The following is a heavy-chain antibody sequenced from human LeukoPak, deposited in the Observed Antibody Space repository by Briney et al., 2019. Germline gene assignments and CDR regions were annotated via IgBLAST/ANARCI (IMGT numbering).Heavy chain of an antibody. CDR2: IYYSGST. Sequence: SETLSLTCTVSGGSISSSSLYWGWIRQPPGKGLEWIGYIYYSGSTNYNPSLESRVTISLDTSKNQFSLKLSSVTAADTAVYYCARDGHTGYCSGGSCYPGTFDIWGQGTMVTVSS. CDR1: GGSISSSSLY. V-gene: IGHV4-61*05. CDR3: ARDGHTGYCSGGSCYPGTFDI. D-gene: IGHD2-15*01. J-gene: IGHJ3*02.